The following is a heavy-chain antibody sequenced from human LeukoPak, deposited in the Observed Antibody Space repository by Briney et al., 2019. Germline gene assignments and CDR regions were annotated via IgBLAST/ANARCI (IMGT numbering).Heavy chain of an antibody. Sequence: GGSLRLSCAASGFTFSNAWMSWVRQAPGKGLEWVGRIKSKTDGGTTDYAAPVKGRFTISRDDSKNTLYLQMNSMKTEDTAVYYCTTEWLVDAFDIWGQGTMVTVSS. J-gene: IGHJ3*02. CDR1: GFTFSNAW. D-gene: IGHD6-19*01. V-gene: IGHV3-15*01. CDR3: TTEWLVDAFDI. CDR2: IKSKTDGGTT.